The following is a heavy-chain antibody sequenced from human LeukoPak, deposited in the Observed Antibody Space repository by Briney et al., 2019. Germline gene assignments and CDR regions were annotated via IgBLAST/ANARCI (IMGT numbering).Heavy chain of an antibody. D-gene: IGHD3-10*01. Sequence: ASVKVSCKASGGTFSSYAISWVRQAPGQGLEWMGRIIPIFGTANYAQKFQGRVTITTDDSTGTAYMELSSLRSEDTAVYYCASYPYYYGSGSYYYWGQGTLVTVSS. CDR1: GGTFSSYA. CDR3: ASYPYYYGSGSYYY. CDR2: IIPIFGTA. J-gene: IGHJ4*02. V-gene: IGHV1-69*05.